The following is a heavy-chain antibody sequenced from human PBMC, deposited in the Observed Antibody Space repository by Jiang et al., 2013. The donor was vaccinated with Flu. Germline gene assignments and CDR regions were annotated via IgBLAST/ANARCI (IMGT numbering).Heavy chain of an antibody. D-gene: IGHD3-10*01. CDR3: ARAIIGSGSYPSDF. Sequence: EVKKPGASVKVSCKASGYTFSKYGFNWVRQAPGHGLEWIGRIGKYAQKFQGRVSMTTETSSSTAYMELRSLRSDDTAVYFCARAIIGSGSYPSDFWGQG. CDR1: GYTFSKYG. CDR2: IG. J-gene: IGHJ4*02. V-gene: IGHV1-18*01.